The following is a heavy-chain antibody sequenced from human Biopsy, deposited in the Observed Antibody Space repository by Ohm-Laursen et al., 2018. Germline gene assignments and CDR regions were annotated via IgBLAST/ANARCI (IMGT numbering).Heavy chain of an antibody. J-gene: IGHJ5*02. CDR3: AGGEGSSWFDP. CDR2: IIPIPNVA. Sequence: SVNVSCKASGDSFTSYAIGWVRQAPGQGVEWMGGIIPIPNVATSAQKFQDRITFTADKSTSTAYMELSSLTSNDTAVYFCAGGEGSSWFDPWGHGTLVTVSS. V-gene: IGHV1-69*10. D-gene: IGHD1-26*01. CDR1: GDSFTSYA.